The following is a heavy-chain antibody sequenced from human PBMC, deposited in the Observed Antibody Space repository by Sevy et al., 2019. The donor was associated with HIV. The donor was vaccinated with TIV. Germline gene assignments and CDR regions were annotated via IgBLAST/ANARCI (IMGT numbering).Heavy chain of an antibody. D-gene: IGHD4-17*01. Sequence: GGSLRLSCAASGFTFNSFYMNWVRQAPGKGLEWVSSISGLSNYIFYADSLKGRFTISRDNAKNSWYLQMNSLRVEDTAVYYCARRGPSTVYDAFDNWGQGTMVTVSS. J-gene: IGHJ3*02. CDR1: GFTFNSFY. CDR3: ARRGPSTVYDAFDN. V-gene: IGHV3-21*01. CDR2: ISGLSNYI.